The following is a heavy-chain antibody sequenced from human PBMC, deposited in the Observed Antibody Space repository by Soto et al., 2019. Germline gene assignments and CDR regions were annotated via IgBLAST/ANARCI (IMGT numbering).Heavy chain of an antibody. CDR3: ARELVVITGTGYFDY. CDR1: GGTFSSYA. Sequence: QVQLVQSGAEVKTPGSSVKVSCKASGGTFSSYAISWVRQAPGQGLEWMGGIIPIFGTANYAQKFQGRVTITADESTSTAYMALSSLRSEDTAVYYCARELVVITGTGYFDYWGQGTLVTVSS. CDR2: IIPIFGTA. V-gene: IGHV1-69*01. D-gene: IGHD1-20*01. J-gene: IGHJ4*02.